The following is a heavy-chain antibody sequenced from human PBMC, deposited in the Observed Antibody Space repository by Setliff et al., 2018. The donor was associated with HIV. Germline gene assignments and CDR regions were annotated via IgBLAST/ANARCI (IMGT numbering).Heavy chain of an antibody. D-gene: IGHD2-8*01. V-gene: IGHV4-31*03. J-gene: IGHJ6*03. CDR2: IYYTGST. CDR3: ARDSANGKTANLNYLDV. CDR1: GGSISSSGDD. Sequence: SETLSLTCTVSGGSISSSGDDWSWVRQHPGKGLEWIGYIYYTGSTYSNPSLQSRVRISVDTSKNQFSLRLSSVTAADTAVYYCARDSANGKTANLNYLDVWGKGTTVTVSS.